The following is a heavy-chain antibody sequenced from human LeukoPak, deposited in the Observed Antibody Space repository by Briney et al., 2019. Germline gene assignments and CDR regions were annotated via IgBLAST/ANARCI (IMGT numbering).Heavy chain of an antibody. V-gene: IGHV4-34*01. D-gene: IGHD3-10*01. J-gene: IGHJ3*02. CDR2: INHSGST. CDR1: GGSFSGYY. CDR3: ASPPEGSGSDDAFDI. Sequence: PSETLSLTCAVYGGSFSGYYWSWIRQPPGKGLEWIGEINHSGSTNYNPSLKSRVTISVDTSKNQFSLKLSSVTAADTAVYYCASPPEGSGSDDAFDIWGQGTMVTVSS.